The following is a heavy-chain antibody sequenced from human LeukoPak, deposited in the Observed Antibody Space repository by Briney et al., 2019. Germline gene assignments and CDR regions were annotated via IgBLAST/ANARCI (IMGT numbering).Heavy chain of an antibody. Sequence: GGSLRLPCAASGFTFSKYAMTWVRQAPGKGLEWVSGISGSGSSTYYGDSVKGRFTISRDNSKNTLYLQMDSLRVEDTAVYYCAKRYGDYEGNWGQGTLVTVSS. CDR1: GFTFSKYA. D-gene: IGHD4-17*01. J-gene: IGHJ4*02. CDR3: AKRYGDYEGN. V-gene: IGHV3-23*01. CDR2: ISGSGSST.